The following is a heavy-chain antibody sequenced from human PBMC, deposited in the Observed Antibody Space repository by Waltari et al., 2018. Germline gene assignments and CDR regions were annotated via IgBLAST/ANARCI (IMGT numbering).Heavy chain of an antibody. CDR1: EYHFKTYW. Sequence: QLVQSGAEVIKAGESLKISCKGSEYHFKTYWLDWVRQMPGKGLEWMGIIYPSDSDTRYSPSCQGQVTISADKSINIVYLQWSSLEASDTATYYCARGSRDDWFDPWGQGTLVTVSS. V-gene: IGHV5-51*03. CDR2: IYPSDSDT. J-gene: IGHJ5*02. D-gene: IGHD3-10*01. CDR3: ARGSRDDWFDP.